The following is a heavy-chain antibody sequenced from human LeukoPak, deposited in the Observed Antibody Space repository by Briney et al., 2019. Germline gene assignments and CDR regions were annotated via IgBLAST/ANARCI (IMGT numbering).Heavy chain of an antibody. Sequence: ASVKVSCKASGYTFTNYGDSWVRQAPGQGVEWMGWISIYNGNTNYAQKLQGRVTMTTDTSTSTAYMELRSLRSDDTAVYYCARTSYYYETYYFDYWGQGTLVTVSS. J-gene: IGHJ4*02. CDR3: ARTSYYYETYYFDY. CDR2: ISIYNGNT. CDR1: GYTFTNYG. V-gene: IGHV1-18*01. D-gene: IGHD3-22*01.